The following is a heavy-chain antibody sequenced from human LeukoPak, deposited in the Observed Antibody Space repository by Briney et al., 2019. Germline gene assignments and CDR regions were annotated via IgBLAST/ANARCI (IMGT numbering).Heavy chain of an antibody. J-gene: IGHJ3*02. CDR1: GYSFTSYW. D-gene: IGHD3-3*01. CDR3: ARRFWESYDAFDI. CDR2: IYPGDSDT. Sequence: GESLKISCKGSGYSFTSYWIAWVRQMPGKGLEWMGIIYPGDSDTRYSPSFQGQVTISADMSISTAYLQWSSLKASDTAIYDCARRFWESYDAFDIWGQGTMVTVSS. V-gene: IGHV5-51*01.